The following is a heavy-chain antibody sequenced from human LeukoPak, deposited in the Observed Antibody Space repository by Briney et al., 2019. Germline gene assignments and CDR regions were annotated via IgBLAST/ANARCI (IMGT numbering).Heavy chain of an antibody. D-gene: IGHD6-19*01. V-gene: IGHV1-69*13. CDR3: AREAYSSGWSETDY. CDR1: GVTFSSYA. CDR2: IIPIFGTA. J-gene: IGHJ4*02. Sequence: ASVKVSCKASGVTFSSYAISWVRQAPGQGLEWMGGIIPIFGTANYAQKFQGRVTITADESTSTAYMELSSLRSEDTAVYYCAREAYSSGWSETDYWGQGTLVTVSS.